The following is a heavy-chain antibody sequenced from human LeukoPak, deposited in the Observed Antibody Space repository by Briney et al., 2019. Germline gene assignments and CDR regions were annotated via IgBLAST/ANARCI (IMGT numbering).Heavy chain of an antibody. CDR1: GYSFTSYW. J-gene: IGHJ4*02. CDR3: ATFPGIAVAGQLFDY. D-gene: IGHD6-19*01. V-gene: IGHV5-51*01. Sequence: GESLKISCQGSGYSFTSYWIGWVRQMPGKGLEWMGIIYPGDSDTRYSPSFQGQVTISADKSISTAYLQWSSLKASDTAMYYCATFPGIAVAGQLFDYWGQGTLVTVSS. CDR2: IYPGDSDT.